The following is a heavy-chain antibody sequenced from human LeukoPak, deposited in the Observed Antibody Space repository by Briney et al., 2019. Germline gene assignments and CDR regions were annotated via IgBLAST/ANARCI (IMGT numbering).Heavy chain of an antibody. Sequence: GASVKVSCKASGYTFTTYDINWVRQATGQGLEWMGWMNPNSGNTGYAQRFQGRVTMTRDTSTSTVYMELSSLRSEDTAVYYCARDMGLGYCSGGSCDHFDYWGQGTLVTVSS. J-gene: IGHJ4*02. CDR1: GYTFTTYD. CDR3: ARDMGLGYCSGGSCDHFDY. CDR2: MNPNSGNT. D-gene: IGHD2-15*01. V-gene: IGHV1-8*01.